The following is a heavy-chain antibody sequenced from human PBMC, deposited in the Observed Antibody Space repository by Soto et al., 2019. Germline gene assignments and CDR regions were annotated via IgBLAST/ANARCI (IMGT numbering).Heavy chain of an antibody. J-gene: IGHJ5*02. CDR2: INAGNGNT. V-gene: IGHV1-3*01. Sequence: GASVKVSCKDSGYTLTSYAMHWVRQAPGQRLEWMGWINAGNGNTKYSQKFQGRVTITRDTSASTAYMELSSLRSEDTAVYYCARDRGQQLDGLWFDPWGQGTLVTVSS. CDR3: ARDRGQQLDGLWFDP. CDR1: GYTLTSYA. D-gene: IGHD6-13*01.